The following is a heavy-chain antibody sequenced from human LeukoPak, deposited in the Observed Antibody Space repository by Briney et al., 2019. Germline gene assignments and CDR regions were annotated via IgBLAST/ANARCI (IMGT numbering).Heavy chain of an antibody. D-gene: IGHD6-6*01. CDR1: GGSFSGYY. J-gene: IGHJ5*02. V-gene: IGHV4-34*01. CDR3: ARLSSSSDWATGYWFDP. Sequence: KPSETLSLTCAVYGGSFSGYYWSWIRQPPGKGLEWIGEINHSGSTNYNPSLKSRVTISVDTSKNQFSLKLSSVTAADTAVYYCARLSSSSDWATGYWFDPWGQGTLVTVSS. CDR2: INHSGST.